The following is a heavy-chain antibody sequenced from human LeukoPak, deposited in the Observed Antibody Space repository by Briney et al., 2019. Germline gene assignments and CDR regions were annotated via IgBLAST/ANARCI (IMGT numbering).Heavy chain of an antibody. Sequence: ASVKVSCKASGYTFTSYGISWVRQAPGQGLGWMGWISAYNGNTNYAQKLQGRVTMTTDTSTSTAYMELGSLRSDDTAVYYCARDSRHIVVVPAAIRFYYWGQGTLVTVSS. J-gene: IGHJ4*02. V-gene: IGHV1-18*01. CDR3: ARDSRHIVVVPAAIRFYY. CDR1: GYTFTSYG. CDR2: ISAYNGNT. D-gene: IGHD2-2*01.